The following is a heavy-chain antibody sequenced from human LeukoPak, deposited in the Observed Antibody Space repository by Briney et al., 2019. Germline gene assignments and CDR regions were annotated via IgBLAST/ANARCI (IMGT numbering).Heavy chain of an antibody. CDR1: GGSISSYY. Sequence: KSSETLSLTCTVSGGSISSYYWSWIRQPPGKGLEWIGYIYYSGSTNYNPSLKSRVTISVDTSKNQFSLRLSSVTAADTAVYYCARDRNGEGPFDYWGQGTLVTVSS. D-gene: IGHD4-11*01. CDR3: ARDRNGEGPFDY. CDR2: IYYSGST. J-gene: IGHJ4*02. V-gene: IGHV4-59*01.